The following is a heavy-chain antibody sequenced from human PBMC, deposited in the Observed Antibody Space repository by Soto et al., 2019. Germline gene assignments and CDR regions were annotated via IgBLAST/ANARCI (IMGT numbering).Heavy chain of an antibody. J-gene: IGHJ5*01. D-gene: IGHD1-20*01. CDR1: RFTFSDFA. Sequence: DVQLLESGGGLVQPGGSLTLSCAASRFTFSDFAMNWVRQAPGKGLEWVSSIGGGGTDTYYADSVKGRFTIPRDNSKNTLYLQMDSLRDEDTAVYYCAKDAVSYNGKWDWFDSWGQGTLVIVSS. V-gene: IGHV3-23*01. CDR2: IGGGGTDT. CDR3: AKDAVSYNGKWDWFDS.